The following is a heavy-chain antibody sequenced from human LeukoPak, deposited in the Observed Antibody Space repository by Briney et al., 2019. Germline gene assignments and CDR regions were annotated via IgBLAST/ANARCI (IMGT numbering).Heavy chain of an antibody. D-gene: IGHD5-12*01. CDR2: INPNSGGT. CDR1: GGTFSSYA. Sequence: ASVKVSCKASGGTFSSYAISWVRQAPGQGLEWMGWINPNSGGTNYAQKFQGRVTMTRDTSISTAYMELSRLRSDDTAVYYCARRFGDGYSGYDYGYWGQGTLVTVSS. CDR3: ARRFGDGYSGYDYGY. V-gene: IGHV1-2*02. J-gene: IGHJ4*02.